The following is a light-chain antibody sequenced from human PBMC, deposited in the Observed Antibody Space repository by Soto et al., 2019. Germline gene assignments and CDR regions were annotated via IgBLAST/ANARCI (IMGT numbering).Light chain of an antibody. J-gene: IGKJ1*01. CDR1: QSVTSSL. Sequence: ETVLMQSPVTLSLSPGERATVSCRASQSVTSSLLAWYQQHPGQAHRPLMNAASNRATGIPESFSGSGSGTVFTLTISGLEPDDFAGVYCQQYGSFPWTFGRGTKVEIK. CDR2: AAS. V-gene: IGKV3-20*01. CDR3: QQYGSFPWT.